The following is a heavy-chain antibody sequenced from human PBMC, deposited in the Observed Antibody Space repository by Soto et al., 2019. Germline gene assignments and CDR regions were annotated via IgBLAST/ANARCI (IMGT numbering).Heavy chain of an antibody. CDR3: ASPRPGYDSSGYGAWGSGFDY. Sequence: LRLPCAASGFTFSSYAMHWVRQAPGKGLEWVAVISYDGSNKYYADSVKGRFTISRDNSKNTLYLQMNSLRAEDTAVYYCASPRPGYDSSGYGAWGSGFDYWGQGTLVTVSS. CDR1: GFTFSSYA. J-gene: IGHJ4*02. V-gene: IGHV3-30-3*01. CDR2: ISYDGSNK. D-gene: IGHD3-22*01.